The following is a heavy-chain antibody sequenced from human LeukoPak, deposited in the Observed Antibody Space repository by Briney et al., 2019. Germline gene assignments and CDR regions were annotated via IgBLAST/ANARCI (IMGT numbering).Heavy chain of an antibody. J-gene: IGHJ6*03. CDR3: ARGTGVVTVVSLRYYYYYMDV. CDR2: IYYSGST. Sequence: SETLSLTCTVSGGSISSGGYYWSWIRQHPGKGLEWIGYIYYSGSTYYNPSLKSRVTISVDTSKNQFSLKLSSVTAADTAMYYCARGTGVVTVVSLRYYYYYMDVWGKGTTVTVSS. CDR1: GGSISSGGYY. V-gene: IGHV4-31*03. D-gene: IGHD3-3*01.